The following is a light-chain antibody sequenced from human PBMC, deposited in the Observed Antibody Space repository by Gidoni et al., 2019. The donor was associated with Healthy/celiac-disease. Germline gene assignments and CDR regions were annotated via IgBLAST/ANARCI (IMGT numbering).Light chain of an antibody. CDR2: KAS. V-gene: IGKV1-5*03. CDR1: QSISSW. CDR3: QQYNSYWT. J-gene: IGKJ1*01. Sequence: DIQSTQSPSTLSASVGARVTTACRASQSISSWLAWYQQKTGKAPKLLIYKASSLESGVPSRFSGSGSGTGFTLTLSGLQPDDFDTYYCQQYNSYWTFGQGTKVEIK.